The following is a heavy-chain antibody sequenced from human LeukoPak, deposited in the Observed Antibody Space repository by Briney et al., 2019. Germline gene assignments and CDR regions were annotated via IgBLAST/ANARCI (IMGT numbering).Heavy chain of an antibody. Sequence: PGRSLRLSCAASGFTIDDYAMHWLRQPPGKGLEWVAGISWNSGSVGYVDSVKGRFTISRDNAKNSLYLQMNSLTTEDTAFYYCAKGLFGVVIRGNWFDPWGQGTLVTVSS. CDR2: ISWNSGSV. D-gene: IGHD3-3*01. CDR3: AKGLFGVVIRGNWFDP. J-gene: IGHJ5*02. CDR1: GFTIDDYA. V-gene: IGHV3-9*01.